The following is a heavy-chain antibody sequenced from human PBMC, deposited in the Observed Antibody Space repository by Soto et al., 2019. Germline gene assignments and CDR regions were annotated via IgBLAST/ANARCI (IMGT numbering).Heavy chain of an antibody. J-gene: IGHJ6*02. CDR2: IYYTGST. CDR3: ATDRLTEQQLGGYYYYAMDL. CDR1: GGSINNYY. V-gene: IGHV4-59*01. Sequence: SETLSLTCSVSGGSINNYYWSWIRQPPGRGLEWIGYIYYTGSTTYNPSLKSRLTISVDTSKNQFSLKLRSVTAADTAVYYCATDRLTEQQLGGYYYYAMDLWGQGATVTVSS. D-gene: IGHD6-13*01.